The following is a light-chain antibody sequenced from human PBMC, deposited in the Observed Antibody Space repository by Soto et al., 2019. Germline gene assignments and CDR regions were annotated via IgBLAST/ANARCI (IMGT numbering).Light chain of an antibody. CDR1: SSDVGTYNY. Sequence: SVLTQPASVSGSPGQSITISCTGTSSDVGTYNYVSWYQLHPGKAPKLMVYEVSNRPSGVSNRFSGSKSGNTASLTISGLQAEDEADYHCSSYTSSSTYVFGTGTKSPS. J-gene: IGLJ1*01. V-gene: IGLV2-14*01. CDR2: EVS. CDR3: SSYTSSSTYV.